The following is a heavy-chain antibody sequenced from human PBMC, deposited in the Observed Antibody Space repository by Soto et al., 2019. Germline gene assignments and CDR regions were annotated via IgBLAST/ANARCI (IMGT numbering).Heavy chain of an antibody. V-gene: IGHV1-69*06. Sequence: QVQLVQSGAEVKKPGSSVKVSCKASGGTFSSYAISWVRQAPGQGLEWMGGIIPIFGTANYAQKFQGRVTITADKSTSTDYMELSSLRSEDTAVYYCAREYYYDSSGYYYYYGMDVWGQGTTVTVSS. D-gene: IGHD3-22*01. CDR3: AREYYYDSSGYYYYYGMDV. J-gene: IGHJ6*02. CDR1: GGTFSSYA. CDR2: IIPIFGTA.